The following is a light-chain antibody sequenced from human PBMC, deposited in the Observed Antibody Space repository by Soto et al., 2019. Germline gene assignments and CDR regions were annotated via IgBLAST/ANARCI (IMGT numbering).Light chain of an antibody. CDR3: QQRSNWPPIT. CDR1: QTINSW. J-gene: IGKJ5*01. Sequence: DSQMTQSPSTLSASVVYRFTITCLASQTINSWLAWYQQKPGKAPKVLIFDASSLKTGVPSRFSGSGSGTEFTLTISSLEPEDAAVYYCQQRSNWPPITFGQGTRLEIK. CDR2: DAS. V-gene: IGKV1-5*01.